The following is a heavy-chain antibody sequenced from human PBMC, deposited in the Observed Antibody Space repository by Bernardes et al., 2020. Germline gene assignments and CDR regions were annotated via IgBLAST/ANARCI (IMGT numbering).Heavy chain of an antibody. CDR2: IRRYGDEA. CDR3: ARRDNVVVVTALDY. CDR1: KFAFSDYD. V-gene: IGHV3-23*01. J-gene: IGHJ4*02. Sequence: GGTLRLSCVASKFAFSDYDMAWVRKSPGKGLEWLAGIRRYGDEAWYTDSLQGRFTISRDNSKNSLYLEMTGLTVDDTAVYFCARRDNVVVVTALDYWGQGTLVTVSS. D-gene: IGHD2-15*01.